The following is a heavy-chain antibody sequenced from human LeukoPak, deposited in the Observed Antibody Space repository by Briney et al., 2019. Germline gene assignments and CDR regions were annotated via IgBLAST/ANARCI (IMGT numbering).Heavy chain of an antibody. CDR3: ARGTQQLAIIDY. CDR1: GGSFSGYY. Sequence: PSETLSLTCAVYGGSFSGYYWSWIRQPPGKGLEWIGEINHSGSTNYNPSLKSRVTISVDTSKNQFSLKLSSVTAADTAVYYCARGTQQLAIIDYWGQGTLVTVSS. V-gene: IGHV4-34*01. J-gene: IGHJ4*02. D-gene: IGHD6-13*01. CDR2: INHSGST.